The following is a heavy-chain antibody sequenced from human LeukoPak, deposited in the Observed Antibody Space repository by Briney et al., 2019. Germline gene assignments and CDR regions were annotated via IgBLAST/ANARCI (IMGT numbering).Heavy chain of an antibody. D-gene: IGHD6-19*01. Sequence: ASVKVSCKASGYTFTGYYMHWVRQAPGQGLEWMGRINPNSGNTGYAQKFQGRVTMTRNTSISTAYMELSSLRSEDTAVYYCARGLSSGWYSARGYWGQGTLVTVSS. V-gene: IGHV1-8*02. CDR1: GYTFTGYY. CDR3: ARGLSSGWYSARGY. J-gene: IGHJ4*02. CDR2: INPNSGNT.